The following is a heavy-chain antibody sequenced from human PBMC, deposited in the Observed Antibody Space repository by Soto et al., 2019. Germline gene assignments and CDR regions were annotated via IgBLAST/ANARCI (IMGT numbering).Heavy chain of an antibody. V-gene: IGHV4-59*01. Sequence: SETLSLTCTVSGGSMSSFFWSWIRQPPGKGLEWIGFVSYSGTTNYNPSLRSRVTIALDMSKNRFSLKVSSVTAADTAMYYCAREDGRYCSGAACYDHFDAWGQGALVTVSS. D-gene: IGHD2-2*01. CDR1: GGSMSSFF. J-gene: IGHJ4*02. CDR2: VSYSGTT. CDR3: AREDGRYCSGAACYDHFDA.